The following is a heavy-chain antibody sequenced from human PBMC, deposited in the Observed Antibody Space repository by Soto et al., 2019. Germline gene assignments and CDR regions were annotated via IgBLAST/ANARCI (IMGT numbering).Heavy chain of an antibody. D-gene: IGHD1-7*01. CDR1: GFTFSNYV. V-gene: IGHV3-23*01. CDR3: AKSPLELRNFDY. J-gene: IGHJ4*02. CDR2: ISGSGGAT. Sequence: EVQLLDSGGGLVQPGGSLRLSCAASGFTFSNYVMSWVRQAPGTGLEWVSSISGSGGATYYADFVKGRFTISRDNSQKTLYLQMNSLRAEDTAVYYCAKSPLELRNFDYWGRGTLVTVSS.